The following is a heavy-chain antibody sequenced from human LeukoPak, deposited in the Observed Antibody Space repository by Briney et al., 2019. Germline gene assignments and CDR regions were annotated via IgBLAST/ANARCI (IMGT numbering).Heavy chain of an antibody. V-gene: IGHV3-21*01. CDR3: ARGPGSGSYDRSGYYHYYYYMDV. D-gene: IGHD3-22*01. J-gene: IGHJ6*03. CDR2: ISSSSTYI. Sequence: GGSLRLSCAASGFTFSTYTMTWVRQAPGKGLEWVSSISSSSTYIYYADSMKGRFTISRDNANNSLNLHMNSLRAEDTAVYYCARGPGSGSYDRSGYYHYYYYMDVWGKGTTVTVSS. CDR1: GFTFSTYT.